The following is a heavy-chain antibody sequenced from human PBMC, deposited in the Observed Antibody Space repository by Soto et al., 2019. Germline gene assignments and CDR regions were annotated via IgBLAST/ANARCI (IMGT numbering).Heavy chain of an antibody. CDR2: IYYSGST. CDR1: GGSISSYY. Sequence: SETLSLTCTVSGGSISSYYWSWIRQPPGKGLEWIGYIYYSGSTNYNPSLKSRVTITVDTSKNQYFLRLSAVTAADTAVYYCARRYSSDELLWEDYWGQGTLVTVSS. CDR3: ARRYSSDELLWEDY. J-gene: IGHJ4*02. D-gene: IGHD2-2*01. V-gene: IGHV4-59*01.